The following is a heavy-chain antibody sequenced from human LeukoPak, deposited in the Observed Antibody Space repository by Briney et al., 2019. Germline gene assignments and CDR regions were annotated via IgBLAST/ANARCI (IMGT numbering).Heavy chain of an antibody. V-gene: IGHV4-59*08. CDR1: VGSITSHY. Sequence: PSETLSLSCTVSVGSITSHYWSWIRQAPGQGLEWIGFIYYSGRTKYNPSLQSRVTISLDTSEKKFSLKVTSVTAADTAVYYCTRLLDNDSSGDPDTFDMWGQGTVVTVSS. CDR2: IYYSGRT. J-gene: IGHJ3*02. D-gene: IGHD3-22*01. CDR3: TRLLDNDSSGDPDTFDM.